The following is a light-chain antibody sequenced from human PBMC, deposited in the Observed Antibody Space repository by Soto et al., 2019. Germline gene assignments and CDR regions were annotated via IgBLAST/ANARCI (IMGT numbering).Light chain of an antibody. J-gene: IGLJ2*01. V-gene: IGLV2-14*01. CDR1: SSDVGAYNY. CDR3: TSYTTRTAHV. Sequence: QSALTQPASVSGSPGQSITISCTGTSSDVGAYNYVSWDQQHPGKAPKLMIYDVSHRPSGVSNRFSGSKSGNTASLTISGLQAEDEADYYCTSYTTRTAHVFGGGTKLT. CDR2: DVS.